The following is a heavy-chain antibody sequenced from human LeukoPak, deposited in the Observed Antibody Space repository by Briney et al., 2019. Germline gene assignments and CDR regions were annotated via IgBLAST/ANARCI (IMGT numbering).Heavy chain of an antibody. Sequence: GASVKVSCKASGYTFTSYGISWVRQAPGQGLEWMGWISAYNGNTNYAQKLQGRVTMTTETSTSTAYMELRSLRSDDTAVYYCARDGSSSWYPPYYFDYWGQGTLVTVSS. J-gene: IGHJ4*02. CDR1: GYTFTSYG. CDR2: ISAYNGNT. CDR3: ARDGSSSWYPPYYFDY. D-gene: IGHD6-13*01. V-gene: IGHV1-18*01.